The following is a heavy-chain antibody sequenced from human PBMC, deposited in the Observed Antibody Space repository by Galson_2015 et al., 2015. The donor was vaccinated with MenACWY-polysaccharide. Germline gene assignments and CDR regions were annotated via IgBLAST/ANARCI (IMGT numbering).Heavy chain of an antibody. V-gene: IGHV3-30*18. J-gene: IGHJ4*02. D-gene: IGHD2-15*01. CDR1: GFSLGGWY. Sequence: SLRLSCAASGFSLGGWYMSWIRQAPGKGLEWVAVMSYDGSKKYYIDSVKGRFTISKDNSKNTLYLQMDSLRIEDTAVYYCAKGAADSDYWGQGTQVTVSS. CDR3: AKGAADSDY. CDR2: MSYDGSKK.